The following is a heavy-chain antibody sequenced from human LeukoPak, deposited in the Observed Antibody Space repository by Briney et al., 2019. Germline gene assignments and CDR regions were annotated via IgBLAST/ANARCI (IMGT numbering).Heavy chain of an antibody. CDR3: ARERNYYYYMDV. CDR1: GFTFSSNY. CDR2: IYSSGST. J-gene: IGHJ6*03. V-gene: IGHV3-66*01. Sequence: GGSLRLSCAASGFTFSSNYMSWVRQGPGQGLEWVAVIYSSGSTYFADYVTGRFTISRDNSKNMLYLQMNSLRGEDTAVYYCARERNYYYYMDVWGKGTTVTVSS.